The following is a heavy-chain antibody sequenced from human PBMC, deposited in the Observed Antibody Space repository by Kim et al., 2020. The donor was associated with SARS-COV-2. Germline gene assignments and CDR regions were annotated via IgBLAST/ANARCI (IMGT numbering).Heavy chain of an antibody. V-gene: IGHV3-30*18. J-gene: IGHJ4*02. CDR3: AKDFVARAVVPAAMGEY. Sequence: GGSLRLSCAASGFTFSSYGMHWVRQAPGKGLEWVAVISYDGSNKYYADSVKGRFTISRDNSKNTLYLQMNSLRAEDTAVYYCAKDFVARAVVPAAMGEYWGQGTLVTVSS. D-gene: IGHD2-2*01. CDR1: GFTFSSYG. CDR2: ISYDGSNK.